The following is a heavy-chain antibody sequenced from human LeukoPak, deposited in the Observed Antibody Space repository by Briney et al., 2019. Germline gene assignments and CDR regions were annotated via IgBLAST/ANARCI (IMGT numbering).Heavy chain of an antibody. CDR3: ARGSSGWYSNPFDY. D-gene: IGHD6-19*01. CDR2: ISGSGGST. V-gene: IGHV3-23*01. J-gene: IGHJ4*02. CDR1: GFTFSSYA. Sequence: GGSLRLSCAASGFTFSSYAMSWVRQAPGKGLEWVSAISGSGGSTYYADSVKGRFTISRDNSKNTLYLQMNSLRAEDTAVYYCARGSSGWYSNPFDYWGQGTLVTVSS.